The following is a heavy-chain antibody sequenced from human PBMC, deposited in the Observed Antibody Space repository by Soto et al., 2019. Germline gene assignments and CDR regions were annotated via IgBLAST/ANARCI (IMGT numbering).Heavy chain of an antibody. CDR3: ARVKTHSAYYGMDV. CDR2: INSDGSST. Sequence: GSLRLSCAASGFTFSSYWMHWVRQAPGKGLVWVSRINSDGSSTSYADSVKGRFTISRDNAKNTLYLQMNSLRAEDTAVYYCARVKTHSAYYGMDVWGQGTTVTV. V-gene: IGHV3-74*01. J-gene: IGHJ6*02. CDR1: GFTFSSYW. D-gene: IGHD5-18*01.